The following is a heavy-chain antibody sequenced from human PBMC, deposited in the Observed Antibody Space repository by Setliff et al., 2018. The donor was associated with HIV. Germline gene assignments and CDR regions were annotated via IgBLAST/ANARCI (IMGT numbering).Heavy chain of an antibody. CDR1: GYTFTTSA. CDR2: SHTYNGNV. Sequence: ASVKVSCKASGYTFTTSAISWVRQAPGQELQWMGWSHTYNGNVNYARKFRGRVTMTTDASTNTAFMELSNLRSDDTAIYYCAREFSWSAFYFGSWGQGTQVTVSS. J-gene: IGHJ4*02. D-gene: IGHD2-8*02. CDR3: AREFSWSAFYFGS. V-gene: IGHV1-18*01.